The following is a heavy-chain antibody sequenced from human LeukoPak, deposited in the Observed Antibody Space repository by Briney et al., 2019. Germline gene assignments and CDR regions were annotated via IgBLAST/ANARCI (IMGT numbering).Heavy chain of an antibody. CDR1: GFTFSVSV. Sequence: PGGSLRLSCAASGFTFSVSVMHWVRQAPGKGLEYVSVISSNGGSTSYANSVKGRFTISRDNSKNTLYLQMGSLRAEEMAVYYCARDLSGGGLDYWGQGTLVTVSS. CDR3: ARDLSGGGLDY. D-gene: IGHD3-10*01. J-gene: IGHJ4*02. CDR2: ISSNGGST. V-gene: IGHV3-64*01.